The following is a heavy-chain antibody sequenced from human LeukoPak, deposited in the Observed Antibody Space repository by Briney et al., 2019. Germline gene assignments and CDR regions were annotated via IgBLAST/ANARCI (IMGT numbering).Heavy chain of an antibody. V-gene: IGHV3-7*01. CDR1: GFTFSTYW. D-gene: IGHD6-19*01. J-gene: IGHJ6*03. CDR3: ARDGAVAGNRGKNYYYYMDV. Sequence: PGGSLRLSCAASGFTFSTYWMSWVRQAPGKGPEWVANIMEDGSDKYYVGSVKGRFTISRDNAKNSLYLQMNSLRAEDTAVYYCARDGAVAGNRGKNYYYYMDVWGKGTTVTVSS. CDR2: IMEDGSDK.